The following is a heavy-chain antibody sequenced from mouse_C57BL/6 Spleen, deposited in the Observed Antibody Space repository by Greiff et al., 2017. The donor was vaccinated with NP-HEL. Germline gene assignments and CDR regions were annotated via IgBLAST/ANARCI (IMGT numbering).Heavy chain of an antibody. CDR3: AVYGSSYLSY. D-gene: IGHD1-1*01. Sequence: EVHLVESGGGLVQPGGSLKLSCAASGFTFSDYYMYWVRQTPEKRLEWVAYISNGGGSTYYPDTVKGRFTISRDNAKNTLYLQMSRLKAEDTAMYYCAVYGSSYLSYWGQGTTLTVSS. J-gene: IGHJ2*01. CDR2: ISNGGGST. V-gene: IGHV5-12*01. CDR1: GFTFSDYY.